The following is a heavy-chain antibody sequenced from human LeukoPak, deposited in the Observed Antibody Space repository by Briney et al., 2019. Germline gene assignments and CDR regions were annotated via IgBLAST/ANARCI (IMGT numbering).Heavy chain of an antibody. V-gene: IGHV1-18*01. CDR2: ISAYNGNT. Sequence: GASVKVSCKASGYTFTSYGISWVRQAPGQGLEWMGWISAYNGNTNFAQKLQGRVTMTTDTSTSTAYMELRSLRSDDTAVYYCARDRGITAAGPDAFDIWGQGTMVTVSS. CDR3: ARDRGITAAGPDAFDI. J-gene: IGHJ3*02. CDR1: GYTFTSYG. D-gene: IGHD6-13*01.